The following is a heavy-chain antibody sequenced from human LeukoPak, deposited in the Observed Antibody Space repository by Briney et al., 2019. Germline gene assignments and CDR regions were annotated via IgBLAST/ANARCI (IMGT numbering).Heavy chain of an antibody. V-gene: IGHV3-48*01. J-gene: IGHJ4*02. D-gene: IGHD3-10*01. Sequence: GGSLRLSCAASGFTFSSYSMNWVRQAPGKGLEWVSYISSSSTTIYYADSVKGRFTISRDNAKNSLYLQMNSLRAEDTAVYYCASDHYGSGSYYNSDYWGQGTLVTVSS. CDR1: GFTFSSYS. CDR2: ISSSSTTI. CDR3: ASDHYGSGSYYNSDY.